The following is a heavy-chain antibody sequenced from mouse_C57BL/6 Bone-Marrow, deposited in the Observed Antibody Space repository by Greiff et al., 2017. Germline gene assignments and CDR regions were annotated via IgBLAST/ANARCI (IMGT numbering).Heavy chain of an antibody. CDR1: GFSLTSYG. V-gene: IGHV2-5*01. D-gene: IGHD1-1*01. J-gene: IGHJ3*01. Sequence: VQLQQSGPGLVQPSQSLSITCTASGFSLTSYGVHWVRQSPGKGLEWLGVIWRGGSTDYNAAFMSRVSITKNNSKSQVFFKMNSLQADYTAIYYCAKESYVGFAYWGQGTLVTVSA. CDR3: AKESYVGFAY. CDR2: IWRGGST.